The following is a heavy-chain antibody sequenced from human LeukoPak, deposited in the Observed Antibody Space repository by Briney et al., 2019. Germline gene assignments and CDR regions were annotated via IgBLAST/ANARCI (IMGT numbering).Heavy chain of an antibody. CDR2: ISGTGDST. V-gene: IGHV3-23*01. D-gene: IGHD3-10*01. Sequence: SGGSLRLSCVVSGSRFSSYAMNWVRQSPERGLEWVSAISGTGDSTSYADSLKGRFTISRDNSKNTLYLQMGSLTAEDTAVYYCAKECGRDHEDRAFDIWGQGTMVTVSS. J-gene: IGHJ3*02. CDR1: GSRFSSYA. CDR3: AKECGRDHEDRAFDI.